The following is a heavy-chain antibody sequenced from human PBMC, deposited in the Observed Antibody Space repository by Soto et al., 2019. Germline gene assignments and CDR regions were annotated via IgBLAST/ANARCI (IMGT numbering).Heavy chain of an antibody. J-gene: IGHJ4*02. V-gene: IGHV3-30-3*01. Sequence: GGSLRLSCAASGFTFSSYAMHWVRQAPGKGLEWVAVISYDGSNKYYADSVKGRFTISRDNSKNTLYLQMNSLRAEDTAVYYCARDFRDDFWSGYSDYWGQGTLVTVSS. CDR1: GFTFSSYA. CDR2: ISYDGSNK. CDR3: ARDFRDDFWSGYSDY. D-gene: IGHD3-3*01.